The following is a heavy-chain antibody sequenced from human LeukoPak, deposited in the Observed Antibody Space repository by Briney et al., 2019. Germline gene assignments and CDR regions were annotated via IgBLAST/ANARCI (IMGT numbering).Heavy chain of an antibody. V-gene: IGHV1-2*02. CDR1: GYTFTGYY. Sequence: ASVKVSCKASGYTFTGYYMHWVRQAPGQGLEWMGWINPNSGGTNYAQKFQGRVTMTRDTSIGTAYMELSRLRSDDTAVYYCARDPSRGTYYRWFDSWGQGTLVTVSS. D-gene: IGHD1-26*01. CDR3: ARDPSRGTYYRWFDS. J-gene: IGHJ5*01. CDR2: INPNSGGT.